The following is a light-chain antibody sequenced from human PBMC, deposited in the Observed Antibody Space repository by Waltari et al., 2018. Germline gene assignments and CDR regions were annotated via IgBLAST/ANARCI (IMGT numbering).Light chain of an antibody. CDR1: QSVRNF. V-gene: IGKV1-39*01. CDR3: QQGYMTPRT. CDR2: ATS. J-gene: IGKJ1*01. Sequence: DIQMTQSPSSLSASVGDRVTITCRASQSVRNFLNWYQQEPVKAPKLLIYATSSLQTGVPSRFSGSGSGTDFTLSISSLQPEDFAIYFCQQGYMTPRTFGQGTKVEIK.